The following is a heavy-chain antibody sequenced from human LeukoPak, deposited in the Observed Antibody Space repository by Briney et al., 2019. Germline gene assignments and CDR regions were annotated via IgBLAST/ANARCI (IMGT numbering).Heavy chain of an antibody. D-gene: IGHD3-10*01. Sequence: KPSETLSLTCTVSGGSISSGSYYWSWIRQPAGKGLEWIGRIYTSGSTNYNPSLKSRVTISVDTSKNQFSLKLSSVTAADTAVYYCARADYYGHFDYWGQGTLVTVSS. J-gene: IGHJ4*02. CDR1: GGSISSGSYY. V-gene: IGHV4-61*02. CDR2: IYTSGST. CDR3: ARADYYGHFDY.